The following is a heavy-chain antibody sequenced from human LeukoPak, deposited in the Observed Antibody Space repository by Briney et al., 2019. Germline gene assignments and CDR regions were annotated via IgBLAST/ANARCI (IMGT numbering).Heavy chain of an antibody. CDR2: IDPSGGST. V-gene: IGHV1-46*01. CDR3: ARRIGYGNCVTNWFDP. D-gene: IGHD4-11*01. Sequence: ASVKVSCKASGYTFTSYYMHWVRQAPGQGLQWMGIIDPSGGSTGYAQKFQGRVTMTRDTSTSTVYMELSSLRSEDTAVYYCARRIGYGNCVTNWFDPWGQGTLVTVSS. J-gene: IGHJ5*02. CDR1: GYTFTSYY.